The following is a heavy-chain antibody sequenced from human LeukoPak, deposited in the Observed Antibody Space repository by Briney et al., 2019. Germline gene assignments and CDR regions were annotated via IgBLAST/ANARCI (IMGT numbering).Heavy chain of an antibody. Sequence: GRSLRLSCAASGFTFSSYGMHWVRQAPGKGLEWVAVISYDRNNKYYADSAKGRFTISRDNSKNTLYLQMNSLRAEDTAVYYCAKEGRPVAGTMKGFDYWGQGTLVTVSS. CDR1: GFTFSSYG. D-gene: IGHD6-19*01. CDR3: AKEGRPVAGTMKGFDY. V-gene: IGHV3-30*18. J-gene: IGHJ4*02. CDR2: ISYDRNNK.